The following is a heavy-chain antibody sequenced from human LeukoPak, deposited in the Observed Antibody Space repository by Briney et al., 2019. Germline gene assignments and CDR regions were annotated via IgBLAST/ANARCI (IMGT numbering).Heavy chain of an antibody. Sequence: ASVKVSCKASGYTFTSYYMNWVRQAPGQGLEWMGIINPSSGRTTYAQKFQGRVTMTRDTSTSTVYMELTSLRSEDTAVFYCAIGGLPARSGCDPWGQGTLVTVSS. CDR1: GYTFTSYY. CDR3: AIGGLPARSGCDP. D-gene: IGHD3/OR15-3a*01. V-gene: IGHV1-46*01. CDR2: INPSSGRT. J-gene: IGHJ5*02.